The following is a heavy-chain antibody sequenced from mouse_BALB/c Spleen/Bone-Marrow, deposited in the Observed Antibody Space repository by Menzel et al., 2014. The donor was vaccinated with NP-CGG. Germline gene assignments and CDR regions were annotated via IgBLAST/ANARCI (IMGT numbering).Heavy chain of an antibody. V-gene: IGHV1-61*01. CDR3: TRYDLTTRAFAY. J-gene: IGHJ3*01. CDR1: GYSFTSYW. D-gene: IGHD3-3*01. Sequence: VQLVESGAELVRPGASVKLSCKASGYSFTSYWMNWVKQRPGQGLEWIGMIHLSDSESRLNQKFKDMATLTVDKSSSTAYMQLSSPTSEDSAVYYCTRYDLTTRAFAYWGQGTLVTVSA. CDR2: IHLSDSES.